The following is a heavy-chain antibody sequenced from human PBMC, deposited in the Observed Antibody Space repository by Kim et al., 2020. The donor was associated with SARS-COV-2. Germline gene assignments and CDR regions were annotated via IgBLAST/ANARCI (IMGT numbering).Heavy chain of an antibody. CDR1: GGTFSSYA. V-gene: IGHV1-69*13. Sequence: SVKVSCKASGGTFSSYAISWVRQAPGQGLEWMGGIIPIFGTANYAQKFQGRVTITADESTSTAYMELSSLRSEDTAVYYCARRGGNSETTFDYWGQGTLVTVSS. CDR3: ARRGGNSETTFDY. CDR2: IIPIFGTA. J-gene: IGHJ4*02. D-gene: IGHD2-21*02.